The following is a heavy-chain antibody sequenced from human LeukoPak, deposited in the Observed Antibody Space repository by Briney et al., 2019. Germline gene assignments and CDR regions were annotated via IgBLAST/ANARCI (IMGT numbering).Heavy chain of an antibody. J-gene: IGHJ4*02. D-gene: IGHD3-10*01. CDR3: ARALGRSKSLHYLDY. CDR1: GFTFSDYW. Sequence: GGSLRLSCAASGFTFSDYWMSRVRQAPGKGLEWVANINQDGSEKHYVDSLRGRFTVSRDNSKDTLSLQINSLRTEDTAIYYCARALGRSKSLHYLDYWGQGTPVTVSS. V-gene: IGHV3-7*01. CDR2: INQDGSEK.